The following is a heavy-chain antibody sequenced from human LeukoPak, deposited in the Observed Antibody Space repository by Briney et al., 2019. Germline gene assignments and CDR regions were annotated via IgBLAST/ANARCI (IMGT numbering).Heavy chain of an antibody. CDR3: AKDGGVVTTTLGY. CDR2: IRYDVSDT. Sequence: GGSLRLSCAASGFAFNNYGMHWVRQAPGKGLEWVSFIRYDVSDTYYADSVKGRFTVSRDNAKNTLYLQMNSLRPEDTAVYYCAKDGGVVTTTLGYWGQGTLITVSS. J-gene: IGHJ4*02. V-gene: IGHV3-30*02. D-gene: IGHD4-23*01. CDR1: GFAFNNYG.